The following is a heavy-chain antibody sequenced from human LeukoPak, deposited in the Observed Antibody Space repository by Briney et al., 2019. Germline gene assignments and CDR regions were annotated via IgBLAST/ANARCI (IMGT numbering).Heavy chain of an antibody. CDR3: ARRRNYGSGSFYGMDV. CDR2: INAGNGNT. CDR1: GYTFTSYA. D-gene: IGHD3-10*01. J-gene: IGHJ6*04. Sequence: GASVTVSCKASGYTFTSYAMHWVRQAPGQRLEWMGWINAGNGNTKYSQKFQGRVTITRDTSASTAYMELSSLRSEDTAVYYCARRRNYGSGSFYGMDVWGKGTTVTVSS. V-gene: IGHV1-3*01.